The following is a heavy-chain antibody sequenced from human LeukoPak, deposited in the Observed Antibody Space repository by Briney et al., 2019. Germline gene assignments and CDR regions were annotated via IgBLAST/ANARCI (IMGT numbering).Heavy chain of an antibody. J-gene: IGHJ4*02. CDR2: ISSSSSYI. D-gene: IGHD3-22*01. Sequence: PGGSLRLSCAASGFTFSSYSRNWVRQAPGKGLEWVSSISSSSSYIYYADSVKGRFTISRDNAKNSLYLQMNSLRAEDTAVYYCARDRGWGNYYDSSGYYFDYWGQGTLVTVSS. CDR3: ARDRGWGNYYDSSGYYFDY. CDR1: GFTFSSYS. V-gene: IGHV3-21*01.